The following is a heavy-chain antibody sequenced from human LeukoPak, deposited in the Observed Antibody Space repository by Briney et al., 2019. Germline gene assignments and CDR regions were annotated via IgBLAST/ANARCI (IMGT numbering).Heavy chain of an antibody. CDR1: GLTFSSYW. Sequence: PGGSLRLSCAASGLTFSSYWMSWVRQAPGKGLEWVANIKQDGSEKYYVDSVKGRFTISRDNAKNSLYLQMNSLRAEDTAVYYCARDDYDILTGYYPLPSYGMDVWGHGTTVTVSS. D-gene: IGHD3-9*01. CDR2: IKQDGSEK. J-gene: IGHJ6*02. CDR3: ARDDYDILTGYYPLPSYGMDV. V-gene: IGHV3-7*01.